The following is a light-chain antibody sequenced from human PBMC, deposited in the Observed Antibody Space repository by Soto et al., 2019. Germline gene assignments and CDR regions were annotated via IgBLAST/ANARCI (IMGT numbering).Light chain of an antibody. CDR1: SSDVGGYNY. V-gene: IGLV2-14*01. CDR2: DVS. Sequence: QSALTQPASVSGSPGQSITISCTGTSSDVGGYNYVSWYQQHPGKAPKLMIYDVSNRPSGVSNRFSGSKSVNTASLTISGLQAEDEADYYCSSYTSSSTYVFGPGTELTVL. CDR3: SSYTSSSTYV. J-gene: IGLJ1*01.